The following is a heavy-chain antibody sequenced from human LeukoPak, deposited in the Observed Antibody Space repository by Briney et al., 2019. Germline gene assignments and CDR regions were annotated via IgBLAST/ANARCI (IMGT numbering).Heavy chain of an antibody. CDR1: GFTFSSYS. J-gene: IGHJ4*02. CDR2: ISSGSSYI. CDR3: ARVEGLEYDSSGYYYTFDY. V-gene: IGHV3-21*01. D-gene: IGHD3-22*01. Sequence: NSGGSLRLSCAASGFTFSSYSMNWVRQAPGKGLEWVSSISSGSSYIYYADSVKGRFTISRDNAKNSLYLQMNSLRAEDTAVYYCARVEGLEYDSSGYYYTFDYWGQGTLVTVSS.